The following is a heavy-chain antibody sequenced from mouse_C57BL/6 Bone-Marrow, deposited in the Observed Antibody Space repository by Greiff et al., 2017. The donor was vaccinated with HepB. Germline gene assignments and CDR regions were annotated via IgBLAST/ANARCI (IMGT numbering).Heavy chain of an antibody. J-gene: IGHJ4*01. D-gene: IGHD1-1*01. CDR1: GFSLTSYG. V-gene: IGHV2-5*01. CDR3: ANSRDYYAMDY. CDR2: IWRGGST. Sequence: VKLMESGPGLVQPSQSLSITCTVSGFSLTSYGVHWVRQSPGKGLEWLGVIWRGGSTDYNAAFMFRLSITKDNSKSQVFFKMNSLQADDTAIYYYANSRDYYAMDYWGQGTSVTVSS.